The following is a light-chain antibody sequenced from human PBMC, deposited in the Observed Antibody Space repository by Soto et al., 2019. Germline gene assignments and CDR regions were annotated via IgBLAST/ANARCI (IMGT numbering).Light chain of an antibody. CDR1: QSVGGTF. J-gene: IGKJ1*01. CDR2: CAS. V-gene: IGKV3-20*01. CDR3: QQYGGSPRT. Sequence: EIVLTQSPGTLSLSPGEGATLSCRASQSVGGTFLAWYQQKGGQAPRLLIHCASNRATGIPDRFSGSGSGTDFTLTISRLAHEDFAVYYCQQYGGSPRTLGQGTKVEVK.